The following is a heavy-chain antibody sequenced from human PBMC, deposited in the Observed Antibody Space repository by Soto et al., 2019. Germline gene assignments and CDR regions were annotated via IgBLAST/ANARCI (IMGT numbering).Heavy chain of an antibody. V-gene: IGHV3-48*02. CDR3: ARDAGEYYDSSGWFDP. D-gene: IGHD3-22*01. CDR1: GFTFSSYS. J-gene: IGHJ5*02. CDR2: ISSSSSTI. Sequence: GGSLRLSCAASGFTFSSYSMNWVRQAPGKGLEWVSYISSSSSTIYYADSVKGRFTISRDNAKNSLYLQMNSLRDEDTAVYYCARDAGEYYDSSGWFDPWGQGTLVTVSS.